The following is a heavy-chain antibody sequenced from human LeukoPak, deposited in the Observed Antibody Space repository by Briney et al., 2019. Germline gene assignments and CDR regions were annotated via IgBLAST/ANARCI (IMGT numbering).Heavy chain of an antibody. CDR2: IYYSGST. V-gene: IGHV4-39*07. Sequence: PSETLSLTCTVSGGSISSYYWSGIRQPPGKGVEGIGGIYYSGSTYYNPSLKSRVTISVDTPKNQFSLKLSSVTAADTAVYYCAREVTMVRARMDVWGQGTTVTVSS. CDR1: GGSISSYY. CDR3: AREVTMVRARMDV. J-gene: IGHJ6*02. D-gene: IGHD3-10*01.